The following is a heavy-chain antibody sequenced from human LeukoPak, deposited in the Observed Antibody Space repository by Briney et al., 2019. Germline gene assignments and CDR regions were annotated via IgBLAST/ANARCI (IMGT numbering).Heavy chain of an antibody. Sequence: EASVKVSCKASGRTFSSYAISWVRQAPGQGLEWMGRIIPILGIANYAQKFQGRVTITADKSTSTAYMELSSLRSEDTAVYYCARDYDILTGYSIDNFDYWGQGTLVTVSS. CDR3: ARDYDILTGYSIDNFDY. J-gene: IGHJ4*02. CDR2: IIPILGIA. V-gene: IGHV1-69*04. CDR1: GRTFSSYA. D-gene: IGHD3-9*01.